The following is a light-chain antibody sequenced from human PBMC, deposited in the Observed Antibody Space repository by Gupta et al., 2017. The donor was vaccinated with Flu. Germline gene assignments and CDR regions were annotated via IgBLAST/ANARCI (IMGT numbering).Light chain of an antibody. V-gene: IGLV1-47*01. CDR2: RDN. CDR1: SSNIGSNF. J-gene: IGLJ3*02. CDR3: AVWDGSRSGRV. Sequence: QSVVTQPPSASGSPGQKVTISCSGSSSNIGSNFVYWYQQLPGPAPKLLISRDNQRPSGVPDRFSGSKSGTSASLAISGLRSEDEADYYCAVWDGSRSGRVFGGGTKLTVL.